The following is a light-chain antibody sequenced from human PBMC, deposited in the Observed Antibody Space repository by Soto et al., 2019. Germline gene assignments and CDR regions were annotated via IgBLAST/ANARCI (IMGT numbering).Light chain of an antibody. CDR3: QSYDSSLSGWV. V-gene: IGLV1-40*01. CDR1: SSNIGAGYD. CDR2: GNS. Sequence: QSVLTQPPSVSGAPGQRVTISCTGSSSNIGAGYDVHWYQQLPGTAPXXXIYGNSNRPSXVPXXXSGSXXXXXXXXXITGLQAEDEADYYCQSYDSSLSGWVFGGGTKLTVL. J-gene: IGLJ3*02.